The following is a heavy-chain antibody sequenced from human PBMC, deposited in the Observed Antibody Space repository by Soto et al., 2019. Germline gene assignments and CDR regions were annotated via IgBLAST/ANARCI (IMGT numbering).Heavy chain of an antibody. V-gene: IGHV3-66*01. CDR1: GFTVSSNY. J-gene: IGHJ3*02. Sequence: VQLVESGGGLVQPGGSLRLSCAASGFTVSSNYMSWVRQAPGKGLEWVSVIYSGGSTYYADSVKGRFTISRDNSKNPLYLQMNSLRAEDTAVYYCARDTGYCSGGSCYPHDAFDIWGQGTMVTVSS. CDR2: IYSGGST. CDR3: ARDTGYCSGGSCYPHDAFDI. D-gene: IGHD2-15*01.